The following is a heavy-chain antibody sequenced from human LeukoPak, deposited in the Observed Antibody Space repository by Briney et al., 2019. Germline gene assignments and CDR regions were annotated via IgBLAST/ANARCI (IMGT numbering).Heavy chain of an antibody. D-gene: IGHD6-13*01. CDR2: ISAYNGNT. CDR1: GGTFSSYA. V-gene: IGHV1-18*01. J-gene: IGHJ4*02. CDR3: ARDRAAAGRDFDY. Sequence: EASVKVSCKASGGTFSSYAISWVRQAPGQGLEWMGWISAYNGNTNYAQKLQGRVTMTADTSTSTAYMELRSLRSDDTAVYYCARDRAAAGRDFDYWGQGALVTVSS.